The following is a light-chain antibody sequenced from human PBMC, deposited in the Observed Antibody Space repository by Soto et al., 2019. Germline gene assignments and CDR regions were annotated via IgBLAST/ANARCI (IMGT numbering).Light chain of an antibody. Sequence: DIVFTQSPGTLSFSPGERATLSCRASQSVSSIYLAWYQQKPGQAPRLLIYGASSRATGIPDRFSGSGSGTDFTLTISRLEPEDFAVYYCQQYGSSPRTFGQGTKVDIK. J-gene: IGKJ1*01. CDR2: GAS. CDR3: QQYGSSPRT. V-gene: IGKV3-20*01. CDR1: QSVSSIY.